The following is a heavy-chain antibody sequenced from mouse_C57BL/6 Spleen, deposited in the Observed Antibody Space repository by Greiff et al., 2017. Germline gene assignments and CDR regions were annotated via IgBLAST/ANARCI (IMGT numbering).Heavy chain of an antibody. CDR3: AKNYYGSSYGFDY. CDR2: IYPRSGNT. CDR1: GYTFTSYG. J-gene: IGHJ2*01. Sequence: VMLQQSGAELARPGASVKLSCKASGYTFTSYGISWVKQRTGQGLEWIGEIYPRSGNTYYNEKFKGKATLTADKSSSTAYMELRSLTSEDSAVYFCAKNYYGSSYGFDYWGQGTTLTVSS. V-gene: IGHV1-81*01. D-gene: IGHD1-1*01.